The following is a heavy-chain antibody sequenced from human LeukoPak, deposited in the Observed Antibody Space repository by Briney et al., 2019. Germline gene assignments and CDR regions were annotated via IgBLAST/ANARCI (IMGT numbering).Heavy chain of an antibody. J-gene: IGHJ4*02. Sequence: PGGSLRLSCAASGFTFSSYSMNWVRQAPGKGLEWVSGINWNGGSTGYADSVKGRFTISRDNAKNSLYLQMNSLRAEDTALYYCARGYCSGGSCWYFDYWGQGTPVTVSS. CDR1: GFTFSSYS. D-gene: IGHD2-15*01. CDR2: INWNGGST. V-gene: IGHV3-20*04. CDR3: ARGYCSGGSCWYFDY.